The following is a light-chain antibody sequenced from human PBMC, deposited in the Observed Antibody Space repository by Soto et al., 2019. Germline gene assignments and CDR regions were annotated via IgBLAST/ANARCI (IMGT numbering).Light chain of an antibody. V-gene: IGKV1-5*01. CDR2: DAS. CDR3: RQYNGTLYS. CDR1: HSVSSW. J-gene: IGKJ2*03. Sequence: DIQMTQSPSALSASVGDRVTITCRASHSVSSWLAWYQQKPGKAPKLLIYDASSLENEVSSRFSGSGSGTEFTLTISSLQPEDSATYFCRQYNGTLYSFGQGTKLEIK.